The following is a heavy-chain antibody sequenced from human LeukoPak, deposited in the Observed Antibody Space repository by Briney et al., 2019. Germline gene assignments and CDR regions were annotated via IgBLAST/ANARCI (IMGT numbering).Heavy chain of an antibody. CDR3: ARRSGSTSCFRY. CDR2: IYHSGST. Sequence: SETLSLTCTVSGDSISSSTYYWGWIRQPPGKGLEWIGNIYHSGSTYYNPSLKSRVTMSVDTSKNQFSLKLSSVTAGDTAVYYCARRSGSTSCFRYWGQGTQVTVAS. J-gene: IGHJ4*02. V-gene: IGHV4-39*01. CDR1: GDSISSSTYY. D-gene: IGHD2-2*01.